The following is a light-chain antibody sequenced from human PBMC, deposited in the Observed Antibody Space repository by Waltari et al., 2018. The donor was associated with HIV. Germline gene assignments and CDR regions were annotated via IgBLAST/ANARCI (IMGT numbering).Light chain of an antibody. V-gene: IGLV3-21*02. CDR1: NIAGRK. CDR3: QVWDESNEQVV. J-gene: IGLJ2*01. CDR2: DDS. Sequence: YVLTQPPSVSVAPGQTARITCGGANIAGRKVHRYQPRPGKAPALVVFDDSDRPSGIPERFSGSISGNTATLIISRVEDGDEADYYCQVWDESNEQVVFGGGTRLTVL.